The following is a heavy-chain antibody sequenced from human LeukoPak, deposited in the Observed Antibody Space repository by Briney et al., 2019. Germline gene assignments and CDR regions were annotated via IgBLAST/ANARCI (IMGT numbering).Heavy chain of an antibody. V-gene: IGHV4-59*12. CDR3: ARDRLVVTPSDAFDI. CDR2: IYYSGST. D-gene: IGHD4-23*01. J-gene: IGHJ3*02. CDR1: GGSISSYY. Sequence: PSETLSLTCTVSGGSISSYYWSWIRQPPGKGLEWIGYIYYSGSTNYNPSLKSRVTMSVDTSKNQFSLKLSSVTAADTAVYYCARDRLVVTPSDAFDIWGQGTMVTVSS.